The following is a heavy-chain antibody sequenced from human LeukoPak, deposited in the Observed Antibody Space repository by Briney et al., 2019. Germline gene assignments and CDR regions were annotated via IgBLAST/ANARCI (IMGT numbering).Heavy chain of an antibody. CDR2: ISTSSSYI. J-gene: IGHJ3*02. CDR1: GFTFSTYS. V-gene: IGHV3-21*01. CDR3: AREEYDYVWGRGAFDI. Sequence: GGSLRLSCAASGFTFSTYSMNWVRQAPGKGLEWVSSISTSSSYIDYADSVKGRFTISRDNAKNSLFLQMNSLRAEDTAVYYCAREEYDYVWGRGAFDIWGQGTMVTVSS. D-gene: IGHD3-16*01.